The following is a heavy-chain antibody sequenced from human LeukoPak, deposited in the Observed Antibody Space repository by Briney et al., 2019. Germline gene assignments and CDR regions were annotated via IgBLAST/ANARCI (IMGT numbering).Heavy chain of an antibody. J-gene: IGHJ4*02. CDR2: INPNSGGT. Sequence: ASVKVSCKASGYTFSSHAMNWVRQAPGQGLEWMGWINPNSGGTNYAQKFQGRVTMTRDTSISTAYMELSRLRSDDTAVYYCARGGSIVVVPAAIPDYWGQGTLVTVSS. CDR1: GYTFSSHA. V-gene: IGHV1-2*02. CDR3: ARGGSIVVVPAAIPDY. D-gene: IGHD2-2*02.